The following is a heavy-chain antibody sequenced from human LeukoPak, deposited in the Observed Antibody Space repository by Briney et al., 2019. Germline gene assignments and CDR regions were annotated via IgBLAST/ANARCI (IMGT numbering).Heavy chain of an antibody. D-gene: IGHD6-13*01. J-gene: IGHJ4*02. CDR2: IIPIFGTA. CDR1: GGTFSSYA. Sequence: ASVNASCKASGGTFSSYAISWVRQAPGQGLEWMGGIIPIFGTANYAQKFQGRVTITADESTSTAYMELSSLRSEDTAVYYCARLPSGPLAAAGTGYWGQGTLVTVSS. CDR3: ARLPSGPLAAAGTGY. V-gene: IGHV1-69*01.